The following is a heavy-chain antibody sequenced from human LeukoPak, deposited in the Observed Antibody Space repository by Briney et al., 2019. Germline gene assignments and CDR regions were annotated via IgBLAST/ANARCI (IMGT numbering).Heavy chain of an antibody. J-gene: IGHJ4*02. Sequence: SETLSLTCTVSGGSISNYYWSWVRQPPGKGLEWIGYIYYRGSTKYNPSLKSRVTISIDTSKNQFSLKLSSVTAADTAVYYCARDRGIGDYYHYYFDYWGQGTLVTVSS. V-gene: IGHV4-59*01. CDR1: GGSISNYY. D-gene: IGHD4-17*01. CDR3: ARDRGIGDYYHYYFDY. CDR2: IYYRGST.